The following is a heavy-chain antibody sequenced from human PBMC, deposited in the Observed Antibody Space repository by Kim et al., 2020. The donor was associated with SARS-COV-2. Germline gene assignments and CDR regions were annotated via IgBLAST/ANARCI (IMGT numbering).Heavy chain of an antibody. CDR1: GYTFTGYY. J-gene: IGHJ5*02. CDR3: ARGEGSSSGLRVFWNWFDP. CDR2: INPNSGGT. V-gene: IGHV1-2*06. D-gene: IGHD6-6*01. Sequence: ASVKVSCKASGYTFTGYYMHWVRQAPGQGLEWMGRINPNSGGTNYAQKFQGRVTMTRDTSISTAYMELSRLRSDDTAVYYCARGEGSSSGLRVFWNWFDPWGQGTLVTVSS.